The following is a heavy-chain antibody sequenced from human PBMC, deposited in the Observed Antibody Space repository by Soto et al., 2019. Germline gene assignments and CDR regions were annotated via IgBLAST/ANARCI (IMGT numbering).Heavy chain of an antibody. J-gene: IGHJ4*02. Sequence: PSETLSLTCTVSGGSISSSSYYWGWIRQPPGKGLEWIGSIYYSGSTYYNPSLKSRVTISVDTSKNQFSLKLSSVTAADTAVYYCARHIESLFDYWGQGTLVTVSS. V-gene: IGHV4-39*01. CDR3: ARHIESLFDY. CDR2: IYYSGST. CDR1: GGSISSSSYY. D-gene: IGHD2-21*01.